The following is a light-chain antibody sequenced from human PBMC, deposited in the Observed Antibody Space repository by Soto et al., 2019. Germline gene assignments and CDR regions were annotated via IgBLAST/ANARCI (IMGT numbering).Light chain of an antibody. CDR3: QQYNNWPPRGT. CDR1: QSVSSN. Sequence: EIVLPQSPRTLSWSAGERATLSWRASQSVSSNLAWYQQKPGQAPRLLIYGASTRATGIPARFSGSGSGKEFTLTISSLQSEHFAVYYCQQYNNWPPRGTFGQGTKVDIK. CDR2: GAS. J-gene: IGKJ1*01. V-gene: IGKV3-15*01.